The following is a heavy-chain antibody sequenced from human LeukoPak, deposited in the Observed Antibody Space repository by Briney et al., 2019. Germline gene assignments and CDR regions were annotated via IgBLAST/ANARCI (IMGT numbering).Heavy chain of an antibody. CDR2: ISGSGKTI. Sequence: PGGSLRLSCAASGFTFSDYYMSWIRQAPGKGLEWISYISGSGKTIFYADSMKGRFTISRDNTKDSLYLQMNNLRVEDTAVYHCARGERRELLDGFDFWGQGTLVTVSS. CDR1: GFTFSDYY. V-gene: IGHV3-11*04. J-gene: IGHJ4*02. D-gene: IGHD2-21*01. CDR3: ARGERRELLDGFDF.